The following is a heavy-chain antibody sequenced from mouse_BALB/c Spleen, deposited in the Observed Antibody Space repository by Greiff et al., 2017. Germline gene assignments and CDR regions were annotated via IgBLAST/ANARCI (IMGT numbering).Heavy chain of an antibody. D-gene: IGHD1-1*01. CDR2: ISSGGGST. Sequence: EVKVEESGGGLVKPGGSLKLSCAASGFAFSSSDMSWVRQTPEKRLEWVAYISSGGGSTYYPDTVKGRFTISRDNAKNTLYLQMSSLKSEDTAMYYCAREGIYYYGSSYGGYAMDYWGQGTSVTVSS. V-gene: IGHV5-12-1*01. CDR1: GFAFSSSD. J-gene: IGHJ4*01. CDR3: AREGIYYYGSSYGGYAMDY.